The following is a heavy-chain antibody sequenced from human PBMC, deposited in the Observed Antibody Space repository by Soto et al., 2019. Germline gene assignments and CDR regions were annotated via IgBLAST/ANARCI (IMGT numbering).Heavy chain of an antibody. CDR1: GYTFTTSG. V-gene: IGHV1-18*01. D-gene: IGHD1-26*01. CDR3: ARQGSWPYYYYGLDV. J-gene: IGHJ6*02. CDR2: ISTYNGDT. Sequence: QVQLVQSGPEVKKPGASVKVSCEASGYTFTTSGISWVGQAPGQGLEWRGWISTYNGDTNSAQKFQGRVTMTAATSTGTVYMELMSLKSDDTAVYYCARQGSWPYYYYGLDVWGQGTTVTVSS.